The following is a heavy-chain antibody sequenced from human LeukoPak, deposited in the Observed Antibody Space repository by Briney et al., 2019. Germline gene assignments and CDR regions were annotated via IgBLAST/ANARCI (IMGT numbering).Heavy chain of an antibody. Sequence: ASVKVSCKASGYTFTSYDINWVRQATGQGLEWMGWMSPNSGNTGYAQKFQGRVTMTRNTSISTAYMELSSLRSEDTAVYYCASGGTTVVTPPRAFDIWGQGTMVTVSS. V-gene: IGHV1-8*01. CDR1: GYTFTSYD. D-gene: IGHD4-23*01. J-gene: IGHJ3*02. CDR2: MSPNSGNT. CDR3: ASGGTTVVTPPRAFDI.